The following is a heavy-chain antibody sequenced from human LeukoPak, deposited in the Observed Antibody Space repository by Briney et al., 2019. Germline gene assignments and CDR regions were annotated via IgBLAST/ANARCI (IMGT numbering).Heavy chain of an antibody. CDR1: GGSISSSNW. CDR2: IYHSGST. V-gene: IGHV4-4*02. CDR3: ARTSYIRYFDWLDAFDI. Sequence: KPSGTLSLTCAVSGGSISSSNWWSWVRQPPGKGLEWIGEIYHSGSTNYNPSLKSRVTISVDKSKNQFSLKLSSVTAADTAVYYCARTSYIRYFDWLDAFDIWGQGTMVTVSS. D-gene: IGHD3-9*01. J-gene: IGHJ3*02.